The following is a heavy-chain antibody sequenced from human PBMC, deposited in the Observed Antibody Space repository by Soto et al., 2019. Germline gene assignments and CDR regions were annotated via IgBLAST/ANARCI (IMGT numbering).Heavy chain of an antibody. V-gene: IGHV1-18*04. D-gene: IGHD3-3*01. CDR1: GFVFTSFH. CDR2: ISAYNGNT. J-gene: IGHJ6*02. CDR3: AREGARYYDFWSGYPVSGMDV. Sequence: ASVKVSCKTSGFVFTSFHMHWVRQAPGQGLEWMGWISAYNGNTNYAQKLQGRVTMTTDTSTSTAYMELRSLRSDDTAVYYCAREGARYYDFWSGYPVSGMDVWGQGTTVTVSS.